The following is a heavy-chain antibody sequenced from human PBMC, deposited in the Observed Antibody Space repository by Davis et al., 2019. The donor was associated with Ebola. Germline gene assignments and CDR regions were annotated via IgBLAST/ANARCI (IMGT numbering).Heavy chain of an antibody. Sequence: GGSLRLSCAASGFTFSSYSMNWVRQAPGKGLEWVAVISYDGSNKYYADSVKGRFTISRDNSKNTLYLQMNSLRAEDTAVYYCARDAGYSITVPYYYGMDVWGQGTTVTVSS. CDR1: GFTFSSYS. V-gene: IGHV3-30*03. CDR3: ARDAGYSITVPYYYGMDV. D-gene: IGHD6-13*01. CDR2: ISYDGSNK. J-gene: IGHJ6*02.